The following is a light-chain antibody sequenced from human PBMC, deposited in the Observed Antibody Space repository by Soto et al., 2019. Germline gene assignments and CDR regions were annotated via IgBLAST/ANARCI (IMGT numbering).Light chain of an antibody. Sequence: QSVLTQPRSVSGSPGQSVTVSCTGTSGDVGGYNFVSWYQQHPGKAPKLMIYDVRKRPSGVPDRFSGSKSDNTASLTISGLQAEDDADYYCCSFAGSSTVVFGGGTKLTVL. V-gene: IGLV2-11*01. J-gene: IGLJ2*01. CDR1: SGDVGGYNF. CDR3: CSFAGSSTVV. CDR2: DVR.